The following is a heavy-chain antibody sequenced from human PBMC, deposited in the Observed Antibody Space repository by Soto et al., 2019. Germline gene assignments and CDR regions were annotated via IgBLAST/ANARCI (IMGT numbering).Heavy chain of an antibody. V-gene: IGHV4-30-4*01. CDR3: ARAKDSSSWYDNWFDP. CDR1: GGSISSGDYY. J-gene: IGHJ5*02. CDR2: IYYSGST. D-gene: IGHD6-13*01. Sequence: SETLSLTCTVSGGSISSGDYYWSWIRQPPGKGLEWIGYIYYSGSTYYNPSLKSRVTISVDTSKNQLSLKLSSVTAADTAVYYCARAKDSSSWYDNWFDPWGQGTLVTVSS.